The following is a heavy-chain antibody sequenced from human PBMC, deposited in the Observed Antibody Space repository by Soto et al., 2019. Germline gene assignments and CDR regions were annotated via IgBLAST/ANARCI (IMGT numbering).Heavy chain of an antibody. D-gene: IGHD6-6*01. CDR3: AHSRPPRLLDY. CDR2: IYWDGDK. Sequence: VNPTQTLTLTCTFSGFSLDTGGVGVGWIRQAPGKAPEWLILIYWDGDKRYNPSQKSRLTITKDTSKNEVVLTMTNMDPVDTATYYCAHSRPPRLLDYWGQGTLVTVSS. J-gene: IGHJ4*02. CDR1: GFSLDTGGVG. V-gene: IGHV2-5*02.